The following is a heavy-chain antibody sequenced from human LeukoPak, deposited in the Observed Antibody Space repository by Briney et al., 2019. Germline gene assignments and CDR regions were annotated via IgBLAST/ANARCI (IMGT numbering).Heavy chain of an antibody. CDR2: TYSGGTT. D-gene: IGHD3-3*01. CDR3: ARDPSGTTIDNYYTLPKGMDV. V-gene: IGHV3-66*01. J-gene: IGHJ6*02. CDR1: GFTVSSSY. Sequence: GGSLRLSCAASGFTVSSSYINWVRQAPGKGLEWISVTYSGGTTYYSESVKDRFIVSRDNSKNTLYLQMSSLTGEDTAIYFCARDPSGTTIDNYYTLPKGMDVGGQGTTVIVSS.